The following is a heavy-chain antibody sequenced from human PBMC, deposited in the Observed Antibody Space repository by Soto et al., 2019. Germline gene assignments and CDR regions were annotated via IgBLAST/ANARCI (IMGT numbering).Heavy chain of an antibody. D-gene: IGHD3-3*01. CDR2: INPSGGST. J-gene: IGHJ6*03. CDR3: ARVGYDFWSGWDSLYYYYMDV. Sequence: ASVKVSCKASGYTFTSYYMHWVRQAPGQGLEWMGIINPSGGSTSYAQKFQGRVTMTRDTSTSTGYMELSSLRSEDTAVYYCARVGYDFWSGWDSLYYYYMDVWGKGTTVTVSS. CDR1: GYTFTSYY. V-gene: IGHV1-46*03.